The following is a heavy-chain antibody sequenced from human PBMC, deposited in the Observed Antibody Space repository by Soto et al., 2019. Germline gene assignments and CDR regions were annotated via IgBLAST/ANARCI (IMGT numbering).Heavy chain of an antibody. D-gene: IGHD2-2*01. CDR1: GFTFSSYW. V-gene: IGHV3-7*01. Sequence: PGGSLRLSCAASGFTFSSYWMSWVRQAPGKGLEWVANIKQDGSEKYYVESVKGRFTISRDNAKNSLYLQMNSLRAEDTAVYYCARDKGDIVVVPAAPTGWGDAFDIWGRGTMVTVSS. CDR2: IKQDGSEK. J-gene: IGHJ3*02. CDR3: ARDKGDIVVVPAAPTGWGDAFDI.